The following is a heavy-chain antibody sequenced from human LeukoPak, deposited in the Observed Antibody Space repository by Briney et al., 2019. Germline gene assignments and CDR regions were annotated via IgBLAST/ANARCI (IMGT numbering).Heavy chain of an antibody. Sequence: PGGSLRLSCAASGFTFSTHDLTWVRQAPGKGLEWVSAISGDGGKTYYADSVKGRFTISRDNAKNSLYLQMNSLRAEDTAVYYCARDHGRPSLVVPAASRRPFDPWGQGTLVTVSS. J-gene: IGHJ5*02. D-gene: IGHD2-2*01. V-gene: IGHV3-21*01. CDR1: GFTFSTHD. CDR3: ARDHGRPSLVVPAASRRPFDP. CDR2: ISGDGGKT.